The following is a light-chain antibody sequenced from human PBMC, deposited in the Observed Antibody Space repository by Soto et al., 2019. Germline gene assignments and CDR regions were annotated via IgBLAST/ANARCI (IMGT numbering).Light chain of an antibody. Sequence: EIVLTQSPGTLSLSPGERATLSCRASQSVSSSYLAWYQQKPGQAPRLLIYGASSRATGIPDRFSGSGSGTDFTLTISRLEPEDVAVYYCQQYPYTFGQGTKLEIK. J-gene: IGKJ2*01. CDR1: QSVSSSY. CDR3: QQYPYT. V-gene: IGKV3-20*01. CDR2: GAS.